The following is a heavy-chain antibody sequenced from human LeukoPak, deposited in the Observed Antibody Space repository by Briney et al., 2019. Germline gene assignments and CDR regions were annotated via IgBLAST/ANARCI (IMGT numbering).Heavy chain of an antibody. V-gene: IGHV5-51*01. D-gene: IGHD1-14*01. J-gene: IGHJ4*02. Sequence: MRIIYPGASHTRYSPSFQGQVTITADKSISTAYLQWSSLMASDTAMYYCARQLAPEGDYWGQGTLVTVSS. CDR2: IYPGASHT. CDR3: ARQLAPEGDY.